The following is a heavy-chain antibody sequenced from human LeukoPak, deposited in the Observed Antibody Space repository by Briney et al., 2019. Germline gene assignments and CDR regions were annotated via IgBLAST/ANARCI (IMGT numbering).Heavy chain of an antibody. CDR2: ISGSGGRT. CDR1: GFTFSSYA. V-gene: IGHV3-23*01. J-gene: IGHJ4*02. Sequence: GGSLGLSCAASGFTFSSYAMSWVRQAPGKGLEWVSSISGSGGRTHYADSVRGRFTISRDNSKNTLYLQMDSLRAEDTAVYYCATPPTVTRNYWGQGTLVTVSS. CDR3: ATPPTVTRNY. D-gene: IGHD4-17*01.